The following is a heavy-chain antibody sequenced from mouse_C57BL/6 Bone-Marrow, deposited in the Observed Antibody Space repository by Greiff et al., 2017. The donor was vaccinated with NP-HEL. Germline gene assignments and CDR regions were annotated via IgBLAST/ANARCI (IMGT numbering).Heavy chain of an antibody. Sequence: EVKLMESGGGLVKPGGSLKLSCAASGFTFSDYGMHWVRQAPEKGLEWVAYISSGSSTIYYADTVKGRFTISRDNAKNTLFLQRTSLRSEDTAMYYCARSLLLRYYAMDYWGQGTSVTVSS. D-gene: IGHD1-1*01. CDR2: ISSGSSTI. V-gene: IGHV5-17*01. J-gene: IGHJ4*01. CDR3: ARSLLLRYYAMDY. CDR1: GFTFSDYG.